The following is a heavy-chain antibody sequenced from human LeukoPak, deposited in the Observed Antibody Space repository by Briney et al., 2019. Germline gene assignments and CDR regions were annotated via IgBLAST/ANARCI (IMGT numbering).Heavy chain of an antibody. D-gene: IGHD3-10*01. CDR3: ARVVGVRGVITSLYYFDY. Sequence: ASVKVSCKASGYTFTSYGISWVRQAPGQGLEWMGWISADNGNTNYAQKLQGRVTMTTDTSTSTAYMELRSLRSDDTAVYYCARVVGVRGVITSLYYFDYWGQGTLVTVSS. CDR2: ISADNGNT. J-gene: IGHJ4*02. V-gene: IGHV1-18*01. CDR1: GYTFTSYG.